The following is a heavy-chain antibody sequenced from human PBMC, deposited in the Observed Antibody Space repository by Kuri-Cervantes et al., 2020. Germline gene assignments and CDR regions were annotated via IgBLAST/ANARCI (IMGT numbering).Heavy chain of an antibody. J-gene: IGHJ3*02. Sequence: GGSLRLSCAASGFTFSSYSMNWVRQAPGKGLEWVSSISSSSSYIYYADSVKGRFTISRDNSKNTLYLQMNSLRAEDTAVYYCARDSSYYGSGSYGGAFDIWGQGTMVTVSS. CDR2: ISSSSSYI. CDR1: GFTFSSYS. CDR3: ARDSSYYGSGSYGGAFDI. D-gene: IGHD3-10*01. V-gene: IGHV3-21*01.